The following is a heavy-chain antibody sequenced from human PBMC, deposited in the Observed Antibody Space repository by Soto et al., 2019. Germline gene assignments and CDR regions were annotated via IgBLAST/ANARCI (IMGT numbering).Heavy chain of an antibody. J-gene: IGHJ4*02. Sequence: QVQLQESGPGLVKPSETLSLTCTVSGGSISSYYWSWIRQPPGKGLEWIGYIYYSGSTNYNPSLMSRVTISVDTSKNQFSLKLSSLTAADTAVYYCARRRYSSGWSVGGDYFFDYWGQGTLVTVSS. CDR2: IYYSGST. CDR1: GGSISSYY. CDR3: ARRRYSSGWSVGGDYFFDY. D-gene: IGHD6-19*01. V-gene: IGHV4-59*08.